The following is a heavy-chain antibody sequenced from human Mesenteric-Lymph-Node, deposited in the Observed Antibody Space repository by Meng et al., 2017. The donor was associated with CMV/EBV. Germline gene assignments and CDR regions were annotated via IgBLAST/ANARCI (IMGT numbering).Heavy chain of an antibody. CDR3: ARPLYSSNWYWFDP. CDR2: IKQDGSEK. V-gene: IGHV3-7*01. J-gene: IGHJ5*02. Sequence: GGSLRLSCAASGFTFSSYTMSWVRQAPGKGLEWVANIKQDGSEKYYVDSVKGRFTISRDNAKNSLYLQMNSLRVEDTAVYYCARPLYSSNWYWFDPWGQGTLVTVSS. D-gene: IGHD6-13*01. CDR1: GFTFSSYT.